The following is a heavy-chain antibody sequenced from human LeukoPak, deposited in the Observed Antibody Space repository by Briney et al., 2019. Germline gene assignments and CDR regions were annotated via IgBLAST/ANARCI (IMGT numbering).Heavy chain of an antibody. D-gene: IGHD3-10*01. CDR2: ISGSGDNT. CDR3: ARGGYYGSGSYYTPLDY. V-gene: IGHV3-23*01. J-gene: IGHJ4*02. Sequence: PGGSLRLSCAASGFTFSSYAMSWVRQAPGKGLEWVSGISGSGDNTYYADSVNGRFTISRDNSKNTLYLQMNSLRAEDTAVYYCARGGYYGSGSYYTPLDYWGQGTLVTVSS. CDR1: GFTFSSYA.